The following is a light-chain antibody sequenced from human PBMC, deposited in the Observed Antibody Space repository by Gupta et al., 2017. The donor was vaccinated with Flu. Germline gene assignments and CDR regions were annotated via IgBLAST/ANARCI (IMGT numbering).Light chain of an antibody. CDR3: SSYTTSSTWV. V-gene: IGLV2-14*01. J-gene: IGLJ3*02. CDR2: EVS. CDR1: SSDVGGYNY. Sequence: QSPLTQPASVSGSPGQPITISCTGTSSDVGGYNYVSWYQQHPGKAPKLMIYEVSNRPSGVSNRFSGSKSGNTASLTISGLQAEDEADYYCSSYTTSSTWVFGGGTKLTVL.